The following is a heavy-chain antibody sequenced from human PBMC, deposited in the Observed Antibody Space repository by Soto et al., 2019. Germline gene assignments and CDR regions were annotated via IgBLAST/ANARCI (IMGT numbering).Heavy chain of an antibody. CDR1: VYSFTSYW. V-gene: IGHV5-51*01. CDR2: IYPGDSDT. D-gene: IGHD2-21*01. J-gene: IGHJ4*02. Sequence: GESLKISCKGSVYSFTSYWIGWVRQMPGKGLEWMGIIYPGDSDTRYSPSFQGQVTISADKSISTAYLQWSSLKASDTAMYYCAVQTPYCGGDCYSTFDYWGQGTLVTVSS. CDR3: AVQTPYCGGDCYSTFDY.